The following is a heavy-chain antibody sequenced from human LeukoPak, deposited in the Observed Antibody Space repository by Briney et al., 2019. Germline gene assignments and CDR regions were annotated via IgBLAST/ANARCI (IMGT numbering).Heavy chain of an antibody. CDR3: ARVPGRYAFDF. D-gene: IGHD1-1*01. J-gene: IGHJ3*01. V-gene: IGHV3-11*03. CDR2: ISTSGSST. Sequence: PGGSLRLSCAASGFTFSDYYMSWIRQAPGKGPEWVSYISTSGSSTNYADSVKGRFTISRDNAKNSLYLQMDRLRAEDTAVYYCARVPGRYAFDFWGQGTTDTVSS. CDR1: GFTFSDYY.